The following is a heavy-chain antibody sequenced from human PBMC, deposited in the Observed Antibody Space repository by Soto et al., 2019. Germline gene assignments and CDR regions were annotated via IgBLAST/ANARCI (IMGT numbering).Heavy chain of an antibody. CDR2: IIPIFGTA. J-gene: IGHJ6*02. CDR1: GGTFSIYA. D-gene: IGHD3-3*01. V-gene: IGHV1-69*06. Sequence: GASVKGSCKASGGTFSIYAISWVRQAPGQGLEWMGGIIPIFGTANYAQKFQSRVTITADKSTSTAYMELSSLRSEDTAVYYCARFRSLLEWIYREDYYYYGMDVWAQGTTVTVSS. CDR3: ARFRSLLEWIYREDYYYYGMDV.